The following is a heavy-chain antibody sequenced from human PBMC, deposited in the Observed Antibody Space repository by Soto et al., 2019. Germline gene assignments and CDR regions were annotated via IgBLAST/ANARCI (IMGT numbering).Heavy chain of an antibody. CDR3: ARATTFYDSVGYYYN. D-gene: IGHD3-22*01. CDR2: IYYSGGT. J-gene: IGHJ4*02. V-gene: IGHV4-61*01. CDR1: GGSVSSGSYY. Sequence: PSETLSLTCTVSGGSVSSGSYYWSWIRQPPGKGLEWIGYIYYSGGTSYTPSLKSRVVISVDTSKNQLSLQLTSVTAADTAVYYCARATTFYDSVGYYYNWGQGTLVTVSS.